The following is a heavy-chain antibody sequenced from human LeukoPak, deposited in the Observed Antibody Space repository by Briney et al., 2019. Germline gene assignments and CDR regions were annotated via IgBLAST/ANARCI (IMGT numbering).Heavy chain of an antibody. CDR1: GGSFSGYY. D-gene: IGHD2-15*01. CDR3: ARVPGVVAATSRRKYYFDY. J-gene: IGHJ4*02. V-gene: IGHV4-34*01. Sequence: PSETLSLTCAVYGGSFSGYYWSWIRQPPGKGLEWIGEINHSGSTNYNPSLKSRVTISVDTSKNQFSLKLSSVTAADTAVYYCARVPGVVAATSRRKYYFDYWGQGTLVTVSS. CDR2: INHSGST.